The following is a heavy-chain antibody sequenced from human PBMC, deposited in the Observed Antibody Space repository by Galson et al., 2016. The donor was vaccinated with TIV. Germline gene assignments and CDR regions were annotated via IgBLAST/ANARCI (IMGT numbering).Heavy chain of an antibody. J-gene: IGHJ5*02. CDR3: AKPDGTDL. Sequence: SLRLSCAASGMSLTHYTMSWVRQAPGKGLEWVSTIGDCDGGTFYASSVRGRFTVSRDDSKNMVFLQMNSLRVTDAATYYCAKPDGTDLWGQGTLVTVSS. D-gene: IGHD6-13*01. V-gene: IGHV3-23*01. CDR2: IGDCDGGT. CDR1: GMSLTHYT.